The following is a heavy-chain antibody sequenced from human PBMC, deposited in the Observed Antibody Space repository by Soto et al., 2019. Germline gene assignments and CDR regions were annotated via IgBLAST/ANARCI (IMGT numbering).Heavy chain of an antibody. Sequence: ASVKVSCKASGYTFTSYGISWVRQAPGQGLEWMGWISAYNGNTNYAQKLQGRVTMTTETSTSTAYMGRRSLRTDDTAVYYCARDHVRITMIVVDDAFDIWGQGTMVTVSS. CDR2: ISAYNGNT. CDR3: ARDHVRITMIVVDDAFDI. CDR1: GYTFTSYG. J-gene: IGHJ3*02. V-gene: IGHV1-18*01. D-gene: IGHD3-22*01.